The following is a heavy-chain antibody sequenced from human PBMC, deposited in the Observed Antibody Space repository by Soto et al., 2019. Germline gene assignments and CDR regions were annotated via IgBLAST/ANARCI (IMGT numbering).Heavy chain of an antibody. D-gene: IGHD3-3*01. V-gene: IGHV1-46*01. CDR1: GYTFTCYY. CDR3: AREGPVFGVVYYGMDV. Sequence: ASVKVSCKASGYTFTCYYMHWVQHAPGQGLEWMGIINPSGGSTSYAQKFQGRVTMTRDTSTSTVYMELSSLRSEDTAVYYCAREGPVFGVVYYGMDVWGQGTTVTV. J-gene: IGHJ6*02. CDR2: INPSGGST.